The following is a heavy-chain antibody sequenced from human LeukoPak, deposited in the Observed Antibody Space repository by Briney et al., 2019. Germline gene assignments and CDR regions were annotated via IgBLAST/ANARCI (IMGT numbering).Heavy chain of an antibody. D-gene: IGHD1-26*01. CDR1: GFTFSTCS. CDR2: ISGSSYHI. J-gene: IGHJ4*02. Sequence: GGSLRLSCAASGFTFSTCSMKWGRQAPGKALEWVSSISGSSYHIYYADSVKGRFTISRDNANNLLYLQMNSLRAEDTAVYYCASGTIVGARGADNWGQGTLVTVSS. V-gene: IGHV3-21*01. CDR3: ASGTIVGARGADN.